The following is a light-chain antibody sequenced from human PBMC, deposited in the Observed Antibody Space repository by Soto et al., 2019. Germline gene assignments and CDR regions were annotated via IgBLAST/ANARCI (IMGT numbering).Light chain of an antibody. V-gene: IGKV3-20*01. CDR1: QSVASSY. Sequence: ENVLTQSPGTLSLSPGERVTLSCRASQSVASSYLAWYQQKPGQAPRPLIYSASSRATGIPDRFSGSGSGTDFTLTVSRLEPEDFAVYYCQQYGSSPWTFGQGTKVEIK. CDR2: SAS. CDR3: QQYGSSPWT. J-gene: IGKJ1*01.